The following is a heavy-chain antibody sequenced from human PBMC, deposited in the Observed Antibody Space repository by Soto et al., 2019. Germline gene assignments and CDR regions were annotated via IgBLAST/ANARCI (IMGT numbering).Heavy chain of an antibody. CDR1: GGSISSSSYY. J-gene: IGHJ4*02. V-gene: IGHV4-39*01. D-gene: IGHD3-22*01. Sequence: QLQLQESGPGLVKPSETLSLTCNVSGGSISSSSYYWGWIRQPPGKGLEWIGSIYYSGSTYYNPSLKCRVTISVDTSKNQFSLRLSSVTAADTAVYYCARHSLYYYDSSGYYHYWGQGMLVTVSS. CDR2: IYYSGST. CDR3: ARHSLYYYDSSGYYHY.